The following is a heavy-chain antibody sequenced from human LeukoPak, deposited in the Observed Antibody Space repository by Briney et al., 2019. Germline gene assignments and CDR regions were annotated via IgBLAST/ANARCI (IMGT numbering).Heavy chain of an antibody. V-gene: IGHV3-33*01. CDR1: GFTFSTYG. CDR3: ARGDSSSSWFDP. J-gene: IGHJ5*02. D-gene: IGHD6-6*01. CDR2: IWYDGSNK. Sequence: PGGSLRLSCAASGFTFSTYGMYWVRQAPGKGLEWVAVIWYDGSNKYYADSVKGRFTISRDNSKNTLYLQMNSLRAEDTAVYYCARGDSSSSWFDPWGQGTLVTVSS.